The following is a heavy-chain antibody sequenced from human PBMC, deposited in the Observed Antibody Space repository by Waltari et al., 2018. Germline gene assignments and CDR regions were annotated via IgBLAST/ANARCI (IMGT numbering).Heavy chain of an antibody. CDR2: INPNSGGT. CDR1: GYTFPDYY. D-gene: IGHD6-13*01. CDR3: ARDRSSTWYGGSIY. J-gene: IGHJ4*02. V-gene: IGHV1-2*02. Sequence: QVQLVQSGAEVKKPGASVKVSCKASGYTFPDYYIYWVRQAPGQGLEWMGGINPNSGGTNYPQKFQGRVTVTRDTSISTAYMELSGLRSDDTAVYYCARDRSSTWYGGSIYWGQGTPVTVSS.